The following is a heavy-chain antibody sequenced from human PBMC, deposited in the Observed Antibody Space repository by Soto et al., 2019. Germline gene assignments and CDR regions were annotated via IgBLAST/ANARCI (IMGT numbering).Heavy chain of an antibody. V-gene: IGHV1-69*12. D-gene: IGHD2-2*01. Sequence: QVQLVQSGAEVKKPGSSVKVSCKASGGTFSSYAISWVRQAPGQGLEWMGGIIPIFGTANYAQKFQGRATITADESTSTAYMDLSSLRSEDTAVYYCAREGYCISTSCYRYGMDVWGQGTTVTVSS. CDR1: GGTFSSYA. CDR3: AREGYCISTSCYRYGMDV. CDR2: IIPIFGTA. J-gene: IGHJ6*02.